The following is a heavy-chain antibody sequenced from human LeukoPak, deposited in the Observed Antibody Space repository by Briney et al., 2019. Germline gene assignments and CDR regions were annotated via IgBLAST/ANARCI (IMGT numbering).Heavy chain of an antibody. CDR2: ISGSGDST. J-gene: IGHJ1*01. CDR3: ARRADSSEYFQH. CDR1: GFTFSSYA. Sequence: GGSLRLSCAASGFTFSSYAMIWVRQAPGKGLEWVSAISGSGDSTYYADSVKGRFTISRDNSKNTLYLQMNSLRAEDTAVYYCARRADSSEYFQHWGQGTLVTVSS. V-gene: IGHV3-23*01. D-gene: IGHD1-26*01.